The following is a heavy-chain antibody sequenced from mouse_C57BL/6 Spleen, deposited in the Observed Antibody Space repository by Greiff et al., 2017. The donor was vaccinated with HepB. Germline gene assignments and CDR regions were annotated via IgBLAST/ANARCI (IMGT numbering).Heavy chain of an antibody. CDR1: GYTFTSYW. Sequence: QVQLQQPGAELVRPGTSVKLSCKASGYTFTSYWMHWVKQRPGQGLEWIGVIDPSDSYTNYNQKFKGKATLTVDTSSSTAYMQLSSLTSEDSAVYYCARWYYGSSPDYWGQGTTLTVSS. CDR3: ARWYYGSSPDY. V-gene: IGHV1-59*01. D-gene: IGHD1-1*01. CDR2: IDPSDSYT. J-gene: IGHJ2*01.